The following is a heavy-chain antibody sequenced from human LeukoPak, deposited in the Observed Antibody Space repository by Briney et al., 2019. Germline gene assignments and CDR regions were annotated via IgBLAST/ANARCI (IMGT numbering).Heavy chain of an antibody. Sequence: SETLSLTCAVSGGSISSGGYSWSWLRQPPGKGLEWIGYIYHSGSTYYNPSLKSRVTISVDRSKNQFSLKLSSVTAADTAVYYCARGAPVGGSIDYWGQGTLVTVSS. V-gene: IGHV4-30-2*01. J-gene: IGHJ4*02. CDR3: ARGAPVGGSIDY. D-gene: IGHD2-15*01. CDR1: GGSISSGGYS. CDR2: IYHSGST.